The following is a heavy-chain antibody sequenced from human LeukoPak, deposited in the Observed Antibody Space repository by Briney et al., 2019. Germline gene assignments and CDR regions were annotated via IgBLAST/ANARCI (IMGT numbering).Heavy chain of an antibody. CDR1: GFTFSSYA. J-gene: IGHJ4*02. CDR3: AKAVAQYSSGWYDY. D-gene: IGHD6-19*01. Sequence: GGSLRLSCAASGFTFSSYAMSWVRQAPGKGLEWVSAISGSGGGTYYADSVKGRLTISRDNSKNTLYLQMNSLRAEDTAVYYCAKAVAQYSSGWYDYWGQGTLVTVSS. CDR2: ISGSGGGT. V-gene: IGHV3-23*01.